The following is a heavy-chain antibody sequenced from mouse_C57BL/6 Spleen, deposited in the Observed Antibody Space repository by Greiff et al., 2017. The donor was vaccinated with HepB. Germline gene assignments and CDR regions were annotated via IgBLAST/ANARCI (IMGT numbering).Heavy chain of an antibody. CDR1: GYTFTDYN. J-gene: IGHJ4*01. D-gene: IGHD1-1*01. CDR2: INPNNGGT. Sequence: EVKLQESGPELVKPGASVKMSCKASGYTFTDYNMHWVKQSHGKSLEWIGYINPNNGGTSYNQKFKGKATLTVNKSSSTAYMELRSLTSEDSAVYYCAREGTTVVATDAMDYWGQGTSVTVSS. CDR3: AREGTTVVATDAMDY. V-gene: IGHV1-22*01.